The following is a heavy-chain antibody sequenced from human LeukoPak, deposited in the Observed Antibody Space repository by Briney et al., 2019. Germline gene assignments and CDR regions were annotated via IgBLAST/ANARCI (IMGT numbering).Heavy chain of an antibody. V-gene: IGHV3-23*01. CDR2: ISGSGAST. Sequence: TGGSLRLSCAASGFTFSSYAMSWVRQAPGKGLEWVSTISGSGASTYSADSVKGRFTISRDNSMNTLYLQMNSLRAEDTAVYYCAKVNPVAYYDESSGYYYDRSSDYWGQGTLVTLSS. J-gene: IGHJ4*02. CDR1: GFTFSSYA. D-gene: IGHD3-22*01. CDR3: AKVNPVAYYDESSGYYYDRSSDY.